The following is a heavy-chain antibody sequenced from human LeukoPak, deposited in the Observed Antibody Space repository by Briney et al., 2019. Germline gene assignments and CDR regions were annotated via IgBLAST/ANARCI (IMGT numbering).Heavy chain of an antibody. J-gene: IGHJ4*02. CDR1: GGSFSGYY. Sequence: SETLSLTRAVYGGSFSGYYWSWIRQPPGKGLEWIGEVNHSGSTNYNPSLKSRVTISVDTSKNQFSLKLSSVTAADTAVYYCASDSSGYSLDYWGQGTLVTVSS. D-gene: IGHD3-22*01. CDR2: VNHSGST. V-gene: IGHV4-34*01. CDR3: ASDSSGYSLDY.